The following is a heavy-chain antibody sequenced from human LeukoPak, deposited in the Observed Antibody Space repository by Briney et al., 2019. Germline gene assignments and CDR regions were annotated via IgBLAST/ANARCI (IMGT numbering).Heavy chain of an antibody. CDR3: AKLLRGVVVPYYDY. Sequence: GGSLRLSCAASGFTFSNYAMSWVRQAPGKGLEWVSPISGSGGSAYYADSVKGRFTISRDNSKNTLYLQMNSLRAEDTAVYYCAKLLRGVVVPYYDYWGQGTLVTVPS. V-gene: IGHV3-23*01. D-gene: IGHD3-10*01. J-gene: IGHJ4*02. CDR1: GFTFSNYA. CDR2: ISGSGGSA.